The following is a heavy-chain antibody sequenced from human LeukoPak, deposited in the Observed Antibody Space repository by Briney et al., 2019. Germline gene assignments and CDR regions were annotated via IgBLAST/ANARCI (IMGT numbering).Heavy chain of an antibody. CDR1: GGTFSSYA. V-gene: IGHV1-69*13. D-gene: IGHD1-26*01. CDR2: IIPIFGTA. Sequence: SVKVSCKASGGTFSSYAISWVRQAPGQGLEWMGRIIPIFGTANYAQKFQGRVTITADESTSTAYMELSSLRSEDTAVYYCARVQWELLPYYYYGMDVWGQGTTVTVSS. J-gene: IGHJ6*02. CDR3: ARVQWELLPYYYYGMDV.